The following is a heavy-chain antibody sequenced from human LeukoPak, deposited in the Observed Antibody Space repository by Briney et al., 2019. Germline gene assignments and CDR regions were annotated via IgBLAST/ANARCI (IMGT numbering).Heavy chain of an antibody. V-gene: IGHV3-23*01. CDR2: ISGSGGST. J-gene: IGHJ4*02. Sequence: GGSLRLSCAASGFTFSSYAMSWVRQAPGKGLEWVSAISGSGGSTYYVDSVKGRFTISRDNSKNTLYLQMNSLRAEDTAVYYCAKDTMIVVVTSSFDYWGQGTLVTVSS. CDR3: AKDTMIVVVTSSFDY. CDR1: GFTFSSYA. D-gene: IGHD3-22*01.